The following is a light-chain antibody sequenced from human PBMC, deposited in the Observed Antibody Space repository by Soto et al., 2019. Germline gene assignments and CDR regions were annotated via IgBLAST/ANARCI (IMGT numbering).Light chain of an antibody. Sequence: EIGLTQSPGTLSLSPGERATLSCRASQRVSSNYLAWYQHKAGQAPRLLIYGASIRAAGIPDRFSGTGSGTDFTLTISRLEPEDFAVYYCQQYGNSPGYTFGQGTKLEIK. V-gene: IGKV3-20*01. CDR3: QQYGNSPGYT. J-gene: IGKJ2*01. CDR2: GAS. CDR1: QRVSSNY.